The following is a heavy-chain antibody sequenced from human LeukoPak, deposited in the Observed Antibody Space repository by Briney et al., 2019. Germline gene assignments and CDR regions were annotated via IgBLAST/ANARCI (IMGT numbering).Heavy chain of an antibody. V-gene: IGHV3-53*04. Sequence: PGGSLRLSCAASGFTVSSNYMSWVRQAPGKGLEWVSVIYSGGSTYYADSVKGRLTISRHNSKNTLYLQMNSLRAEDTAVYYCARVTYGSGSYWGQGTLVTVSS. CDR3: ARVTYGSGSY. J-gene: IGHJ4*02. CDR1: GFTVSSNY. D-gene: IGHD3-10*01. CDR2: IYSGGST.